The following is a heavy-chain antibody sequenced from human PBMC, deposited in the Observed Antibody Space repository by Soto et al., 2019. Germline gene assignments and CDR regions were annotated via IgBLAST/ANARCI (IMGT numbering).Heavy chain of an antibody. J-gene: IGHJ4*02. CDR1: GYTFTSYY. CDR2: INPSGGST. V-gene: IGHV1-46*01. CDR3: ARGAEDIVVVVATTSLPGY. D-gene: IGHD2-15*01. Sequence: QVQLVQSGAEVKKPGASVKVSCKASGYTFTSYYMHWVRQAPGQGLEWMGIINPSGGSTSYAQKFQGRVTMTRDTSTSTVYMELSSLRSEDTAVYYCARGAEDIVVVVATTSLPGYWGQGTLVTVSS.